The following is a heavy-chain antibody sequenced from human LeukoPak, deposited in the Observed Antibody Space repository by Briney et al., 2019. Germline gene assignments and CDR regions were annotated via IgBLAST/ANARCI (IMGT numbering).Heavy chain of an antibody. D-gene: IGHD3-10*01. CDR3: ARVSLLWFGESLYDAFDI. V-gene: IGHV1-18*01. CDR2: ISAYNGNT. J-gene: IGHJ3*02. CDR1: GYTFTSYG. Sequence: ASVKVSCKASGYTFTSYGISWVRQAPGQGLEWMGWISAYNGNTNYAQKLQGRVTMTTDTPTSTAYMELRSLRSDDTAVYYCARVSLLWFGESLYDAFDIWGQGTMVTVSS.